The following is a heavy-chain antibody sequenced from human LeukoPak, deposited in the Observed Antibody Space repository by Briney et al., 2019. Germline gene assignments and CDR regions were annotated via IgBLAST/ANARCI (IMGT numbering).Heavy chain of an antibody. CDR3: ANTGSYSIY. CDR1: GLTFRSYG. Sequence: GGSLRLSCAASGLTFRSYGMGWVRQAPGKGLEWVSSITSSGTTNYAELVKDRFVISRDNSKDTLFLQMNSLRVEDTAVYYCANTGSYSIYWGQGTLVTVSS. V-gene: IGHV3-23*01. CDR2: ITSSGTT. J-gene: IGHJ4*02. D-gene: IGHD1-1*01.